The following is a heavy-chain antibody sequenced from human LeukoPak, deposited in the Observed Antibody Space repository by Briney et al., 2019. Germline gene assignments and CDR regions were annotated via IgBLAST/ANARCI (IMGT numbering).Heavy chain of an antibody. CDR3: ARDWDGHDAFDI. CDR1: GFTFSSYW. D-gene: IGHD1-26*01. CDR2: ISYDGSNK. Sequence: GGSLRLSCAASGFTFSSYWMSWVRQAPGKGLEWVAVISYDGSNKYYADSVKGRFTISRDNSKNTLYLQMNSLRAEDTAVYYCARDWDGHDAFDIWGQGTMVTVSS. V-gene: IGHV3-30-3*01. J-gene: IGHJ3*02.